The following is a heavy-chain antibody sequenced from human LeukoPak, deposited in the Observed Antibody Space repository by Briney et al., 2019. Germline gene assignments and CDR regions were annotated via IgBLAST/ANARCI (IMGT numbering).Heavy chain of an antibody. V-gene: IGHV3-48*03. J-gene: IGHJ4*02. D-gene: IGHD1-26*01. CDR2: ISSSGRTI. Sequence: GGSLRLSCAASGFSFSSYEMNWVRQAPGKGLEWVSYISSSGRTIYYADSVKGRFTISRDNAKNSLYLQMNSLRAEDTAVYYCVRREGFFYYFDYWGQGTLVTVSS. CDR3: VRREGFFYYFDY. CDR1: GFSFSSYE.